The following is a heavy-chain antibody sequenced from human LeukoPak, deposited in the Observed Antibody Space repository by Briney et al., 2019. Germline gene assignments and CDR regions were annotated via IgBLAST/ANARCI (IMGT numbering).Heavy chain of an antibody. D-gene: IGHD6-13*01. V-gene: IGHV3-48*02. CDR3: ALLYGSQTKIDC. Sequence: GGSLRLSCAASGFTFSSYNMNWVRQAPGKGLEWVSYITSGGSTIYYADSVKGRFTISRDNAKNSLYLQMNSLRDEDTAVYYCALLYGSQTKIDCWDQGTLVTVSS. CDR1: GFTFSSYN. CDR2: ITSGGSTI. J-gene: IGHJ4*02.